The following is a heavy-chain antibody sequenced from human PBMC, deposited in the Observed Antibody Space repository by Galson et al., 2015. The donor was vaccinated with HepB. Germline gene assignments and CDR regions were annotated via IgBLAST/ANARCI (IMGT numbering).Heavy chain of an antibody. D-gene: IGHD3-16*02. Sequence: SVKVSCKASGYTFTSYAMHWVRQAPGQRLEWMGWINAGNGNTKYSRKFQGRVTITRDTSASTAYMELSSLRSEDTAVYYCARDSVMITFGGVIVIGYYFDYWGQGTLVTVSS. CDR1: GYTFTSYA. J-gene: IGHJ4*02. V-gene: IGHV1-3*01. CDR2: INAGNGNT. CDR3: ARDSVMITFGGVIVIGYYFDY.